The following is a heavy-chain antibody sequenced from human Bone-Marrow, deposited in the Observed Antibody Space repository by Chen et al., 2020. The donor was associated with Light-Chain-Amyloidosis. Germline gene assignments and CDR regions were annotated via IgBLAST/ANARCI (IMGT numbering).Heavy chain of an antibody. CDR2: FEPEDEER. CDR3: ATDVDVGDYYETGFNY. D-gene: IGHD3-22*01. Sequence: QVQLVQSGAEVKRPGASVKVSCKVSGDSLTDLAIHWVRQAPGKGLEWVGGFEPEDEERRYGQMFQGRVRMIEDTSTETAYMELTSLTSEDTAIYYCATDVDVGDYYETGFNYWGQGTLVTVSS. J-gene: IGHJ4*02. CDR1: GDSLTDLA. V-gene: IGHV1-24*01.